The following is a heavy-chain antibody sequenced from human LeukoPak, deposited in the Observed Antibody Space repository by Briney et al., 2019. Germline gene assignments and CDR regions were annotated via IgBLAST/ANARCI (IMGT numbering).Heavy chain of an antibody. CDR3: ARDKAPGGTRWFDP. Sequence: SETLSLTCTVSGVSISTYYWSWIRQHPGKGLEWIGYISDVGSNDYNPSLKGRVTISRDTSKNQFSLRLSSVTAADAAVYHCARDKAPGGTRWFDPWGQGTLVIVSS. J-gene: IGHJ5*02. V-gene: IGHV4-59*01. CDR1: GVSISTYY. D-gene: IGHD1-1*01. CDR2: ISDVGSN.